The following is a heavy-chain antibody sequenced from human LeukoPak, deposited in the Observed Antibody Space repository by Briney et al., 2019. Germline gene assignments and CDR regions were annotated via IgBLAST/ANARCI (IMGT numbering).Heavy chain of an antibody. V-gene: IGHV3-30-3*01. CDR1: GFTFSSYA. J-gene: IGHJ3*02. CDR2: ISYDGSNK. CDR3: ARGVYGDYGDAFDI. D-gene: IGHD4-17*01. Sequence: GRSLRLSCAASGFTFSSYAMHWVRQAPGKGLEWVAVISYDGSNKYYADSVKGRFTISRDNSKNTLYLQMNSLRAEDTAVYYCARGVYGDYGDAFDIWGQGTMVTVSS.